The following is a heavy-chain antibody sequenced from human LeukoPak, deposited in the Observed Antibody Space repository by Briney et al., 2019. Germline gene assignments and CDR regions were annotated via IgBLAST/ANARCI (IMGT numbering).Heavy chain of an antibody. CDR1: GGSVSSGSYY. V-gene: IGHV4-61*01. J-gene: IGHJ6*02. CDR2: IYYSGST. D-gene: IGHD6-19*01. CDR3: ARSSGWYLYYYYYGMDV. Sequence: PSETLSLTCTVSGGSVSSGSYYWSWIRQPPGKGLEWIGYIYYSGSTNYNPSLKSRVTISVDTSKNQFSLKLSSVTAADTAVYYCARSSGWYLYYYYYGMDVWGQGTTVTVSS.